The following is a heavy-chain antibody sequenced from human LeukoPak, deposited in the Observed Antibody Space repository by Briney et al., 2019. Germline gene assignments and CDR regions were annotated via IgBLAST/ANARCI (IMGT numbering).Heavy chain of an antibody. J-gene: IGHJ4*02. CDR3: AKARGEQNGGSNY. D-gene: IGHD2-15*01. CDR2: ISGSGGSI. Sequence: GGSLRLSCATSGFIFSSYAMSWVRQAPGRGLEWDSSISGSGGSIYYADSVKGRFTISRDNSKNTLYLQMNSLRAEDTAVYYCAKARGEQNGGSNYWGQGTQVIVSS. CDR1: GFIFSSYA. V-gene: IGHV3-23*01.